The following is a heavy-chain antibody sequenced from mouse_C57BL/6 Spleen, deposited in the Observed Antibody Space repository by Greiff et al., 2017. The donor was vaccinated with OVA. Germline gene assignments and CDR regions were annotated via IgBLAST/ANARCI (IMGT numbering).Heavy chain of an antibody. J-gene: IGHJ3*01. D-gene: IGHD1-1*01. CDR1: GYTFTGYW. CDR3: PRMRVCAYYGSTSFAY. CDR2: ILPGSVST. Sequence: QVQLQQSGAELMKPGASVQLSCKATGYTFTGYWIEWVKQRPGHGLEWLGEILPGSVSTNYNEKFKGKATFPADTSSNTAYMQLSILTTEESAIYSCPRMRVCAYYGSTSFAYWGQGTLVTVSA. V-gene: IGHV1-9*01.